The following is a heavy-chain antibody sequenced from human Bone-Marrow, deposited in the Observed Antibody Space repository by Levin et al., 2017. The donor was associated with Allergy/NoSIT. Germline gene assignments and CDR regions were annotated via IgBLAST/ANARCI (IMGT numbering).Heavy chain of an antibody. CDR1: GFTFSSYG. D-gene: IGHD3-3*01. V-gene: IGHV3-23*01. CDR3: AQALTISIHGVIRPFEY. CDR2: LSGNSANT. J-gene: IGHJ4*02. Sequence: GGSLRLSCVASGFTFSSYGMSWVRLAPGKGLEWVSSLSGNSANTHYADSVKGRFTISRDNSKNTLYLQMNSLKGEDTAVYYCAQALTISIHGVIRPFEYWGQGTLVTVSS.